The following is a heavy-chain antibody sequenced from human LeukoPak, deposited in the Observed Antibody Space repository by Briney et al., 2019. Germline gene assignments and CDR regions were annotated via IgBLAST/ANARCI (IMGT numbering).Heavy chain of an antibody. J-gene: IGHJ4*02. CDR1: GFTFSHAW. D-gene: IGHD6-6*01. V-gene: IGHV3-15*05. CDR3: CGARGDS. CDR2: IKSKSSDGST. Sequence: PGGSLRLSCVGSGFTFSHAWMNWVRQAPGKGLEWVGRIKSKSSDGSTVYAAQGRDRFIISRDDSKNTTYLQMTSLTTEDTGVYYCCGARGDSWGQGTLVTVSA.